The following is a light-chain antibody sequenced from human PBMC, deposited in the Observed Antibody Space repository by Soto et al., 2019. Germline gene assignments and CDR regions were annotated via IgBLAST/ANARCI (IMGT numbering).Light chain of an antibody. CDR2: DVN. CDR3: SSYTSSSTRV. Sequence: QSALTQPASVSGSPGQSIAISCTGTSSDVGSYNSVSWYQQHPGQAPKLMIYDVNNRPSGVSNRFSGSKSDNTASLTISGLQAEDEADYYCSSYTSSSTRVFGTGTKVTVL. CDR1: SSDVGSYNS. J-gene: IGLJ1*01. V-gene: IGLV2-14*03.